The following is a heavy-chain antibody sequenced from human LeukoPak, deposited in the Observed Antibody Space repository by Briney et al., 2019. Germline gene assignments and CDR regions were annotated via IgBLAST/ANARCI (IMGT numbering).Heavy chain of an antibody. CDR3: ARGRIGGAF. CDR1: GGSMSSYY. CDR2: MYYSGST. V-gene: IGHV4-59*01. J-gene: IGHJ4*02. Sequence: SETLPLTCDVPGGSMSSYYWSWIRQPPGKGLEWIGCMYYSGSTSYNPSLRSRVTLSVDTSKHQFSLKLSSVTAADTAVYYCARGRIGGAFWGRGSLVTVSS. D-gene: IGHD2/OR15-2a*01.